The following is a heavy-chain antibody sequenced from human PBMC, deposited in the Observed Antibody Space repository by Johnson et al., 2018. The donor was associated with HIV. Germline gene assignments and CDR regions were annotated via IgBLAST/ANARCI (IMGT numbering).Heavy chain of an antibody. V-gene: IGHV3-30-3*02. CDR1: GFTFSSYP. Sequence: QVQLVESGGGVVQPGRSLRLSCAASGFTFSSYPMHWVRQAPGKGLEWVAVISYDGSNKYYADSVKGRFTISRDNSKNTLYLQMNSLTPEDTGVYYCAKERRAPRAFDIWGQGTMVTVSS. CDR2: ISYDGSNK. J-gene: IGHJ3*02. CDR3: AKERRAPRAFDI.